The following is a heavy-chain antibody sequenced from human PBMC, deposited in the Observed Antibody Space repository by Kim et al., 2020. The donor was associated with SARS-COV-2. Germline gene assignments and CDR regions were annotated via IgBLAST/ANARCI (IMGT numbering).Heavy chain of an antibody. CDR2: TYYRSKWYN. CDR3: ARDRTETWEYYGSGSYFDY. Sequence: SQTLSLTCAISGDSVSSNSAAWNWIRQSPSRGLEWLGRTYYRSKWYNDYAVSVKSRITINPDTSKNQFSLQLNSVTPEDTAVYYCARDRTETWEYYGSGSYFDYWGQGTLVTVSS. CDR1: GDSVSSNSAA. D-gene: IGHD3-10*01. V-gene: IGHV6-1*01. J-gene: IGHJ4*02.